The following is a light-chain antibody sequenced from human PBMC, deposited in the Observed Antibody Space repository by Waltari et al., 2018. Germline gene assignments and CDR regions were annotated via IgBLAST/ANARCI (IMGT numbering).Light chain of an antibody. J-gene: IGLJ3*02. V-gene: IGLV1-51*01. CDR3: ATWDSRLSVVV. CDR1: SSNIGHND. Sequence: QSVLTQPPSVSAAPGQRVTISCSGGSSNIGHNDVSWYQQFPGTAPKLLITDNNQRPFGIPDRFSGSKSGTSATLGITGLQTGDEADYYCATWDSRLSVVVFGGGTKVTVL. CDR2: DNN.